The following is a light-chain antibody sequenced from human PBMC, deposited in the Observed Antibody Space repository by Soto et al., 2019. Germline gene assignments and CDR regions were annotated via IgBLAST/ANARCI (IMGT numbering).Light chain of an antibody. J-gene: IGLJ2*01. Sequence: QSALTQSASVSGSPGQSITISCTGTSSDVGGYNYVSWYQQHPGKAPKLMIYDVSNRPSGVSNRFSGSKSGNTASLTISGLQAEDEAEFFCSSYTSSSTLMVFGGGTQLTVL. CDR3: SSYTSSSTLMV. CDR1: SSDVGGYNY. V-gene: IGLV2-14*01. CDR2: DVS.